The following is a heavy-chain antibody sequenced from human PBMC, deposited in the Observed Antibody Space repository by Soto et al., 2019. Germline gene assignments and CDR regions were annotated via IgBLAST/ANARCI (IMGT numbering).Heavy chain of an antibody. CDR2: INAYDVYNGNT. Sequence: QVQLVQSGAEVKKPGAAVKVSCKASGYTFTSFGISWVRQAPGQGPEWMGWINAYDVYNGNTNYAQSLQGRVTMTTDTSTSTAYMELRSLRSDDTAVYYCARARIFYGLDVWGQGTTVTVSS. J-gene: IGHJ6*02. D-gene: IGHD2-15*01. CDR3: ARARIFYGLDV. V-gene: IGHV1-18*01. CDR1: GYTFTSFG.